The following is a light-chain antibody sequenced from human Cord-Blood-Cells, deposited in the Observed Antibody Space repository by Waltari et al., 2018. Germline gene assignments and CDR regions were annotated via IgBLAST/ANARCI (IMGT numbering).Light chain of an antibody. CDR3: AAWDDSLTPV. V-gene: IGLV1-47*01. J-gene: IGLJ3*02. CDR2: RNN. Sequence: QSVLTQPPSASGTPGQRVTISCSGSSSNIGSNYVYWYQQLPGTAPKLLIYRNNQRPSGVPDRFSGYKSGTSASLAISGLRAEDEADYYCAAWDDSLTPVFGGGTKLTVL. CDR1: SSNIGSNY.